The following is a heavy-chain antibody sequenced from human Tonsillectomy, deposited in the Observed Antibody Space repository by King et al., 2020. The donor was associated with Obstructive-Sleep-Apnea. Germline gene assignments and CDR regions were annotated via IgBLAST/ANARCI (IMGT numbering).Heavy chain of an antibody. D-gene: IGHD4-11*01. CDR3: ARDHRTVSTTDYYGMDV. CDR2: INPSGGSR. Sequence: VQLVESGAEVKKPGASVKVSCKASGYTFTSYYMHWVRQAPGQGLEWMGIINPSGGSRSYAQKFQGRLTLTRDTSTSTVYMELSSLRSEDTAVYYCARDHRTVSTTDYYGMDVWGQGTTVTVSS. J-gene: IGHJ6*02. CDR1: GYTFTSYY. V-gene: IGHV1-46*03.